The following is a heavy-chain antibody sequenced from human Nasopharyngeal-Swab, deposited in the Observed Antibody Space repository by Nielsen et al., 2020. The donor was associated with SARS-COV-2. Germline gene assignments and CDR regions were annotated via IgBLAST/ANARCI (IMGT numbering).Heavy chain of an antibody. CDR2: ISSSSSYI. CDR1: GFTFSSYS. CDR3: ARHLPLRFLEWLFPDYFDY. Sequence: GGSLRLSCAASGFTFSSYSMNWVRQAPGKGLEWVSSISSSSSYIYYADSVKGRFTISRDNAKNSLCLQMNSLRAEDTAVYYCARHLPLRFLEWLFPDYFDYWGQGTLVTVSS. J-gene: IGHJ4*02. V-gene: IGHV3-21*01. D-gene: IGHD3-3*01.